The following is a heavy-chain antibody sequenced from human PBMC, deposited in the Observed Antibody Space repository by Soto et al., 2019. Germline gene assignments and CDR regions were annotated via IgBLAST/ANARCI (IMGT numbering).Heavy chain of an antibody. CDR3: ARDLGSSGWAPEY. CDR2: ISGSGGST. V-gene: IGHV3-23*01. Sequence: EVQLLESGGGLVQPGGSLRLSCAASGFTFSSYAMSWVRQAPGKGLEWVSAISGSGGSTYYADSVKGRFTISRDNSKTELYLQMDGLRAEEAAVYYCARDLGSSGWAPEYWGQGSLVTVSS. D-gene: IGHD6-19*01. CDR1: GFTFSSYA. J-gene: IGHJ4*02.